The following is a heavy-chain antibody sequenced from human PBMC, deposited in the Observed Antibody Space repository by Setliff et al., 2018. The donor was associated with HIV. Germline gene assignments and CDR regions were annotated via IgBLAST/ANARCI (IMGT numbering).Heavy chain of an antibody. V-gene: IGHV4-31*03. Sequence: SETLSLTCTVSGGSISSSLYYWSWIRQHPGRGLEYIGYIFYSGGTYYNPSLKSRLTMSVDTSKNQFSLKLNSTTAADTGVYYCARDQRLPGVQPPYWYFDLWGRGTMVTVSS. CDR2: IFYSGGT. CDR1: GGSISSSLYY. D-gene: IGHD6-25*01. J-gene: IGHJ2*01. CDR3: ARDQRLPGVQPPYWYFDL.